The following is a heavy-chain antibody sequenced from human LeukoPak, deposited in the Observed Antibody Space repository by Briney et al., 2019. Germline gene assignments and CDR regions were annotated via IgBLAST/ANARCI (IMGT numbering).Heavy chain of an antibody. CDR2: IYGGGST. CDR3: ARDLQDAFDI. V-gene: IGHV3-53*01. Sequence: GGSLRLSCAASGFTVSSNFMSWVRQAPGKGLEWVSVIYGGGSTCYSDSVKGRFTISRDTSKNTVYLQMNSLRAEDTAVYYCARDLQDAFDIWGQGTMVTVSS. J-gene: IGHJ3*02. CDR1: GFTVSSNF.